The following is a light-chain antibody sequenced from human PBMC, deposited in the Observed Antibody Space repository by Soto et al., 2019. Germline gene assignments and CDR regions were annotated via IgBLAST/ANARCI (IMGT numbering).Light chain of an antibody. CDR2: EVS. CDR3: CSYTDSRTHI. Sequence: QSALAQPASVSGSPGQSITISCTGTSSDVGGYNYVSWYQQHPGKAPKLIIFEVSYRPSGISNRFSASKSGDTASLTIPGLQADDEADYYCCSYTDSRTHIFGSGTKV. V-gene: IGLV2-14*01. J-gene: IGLJ1*01. CDR1: SSDVGGYNY.